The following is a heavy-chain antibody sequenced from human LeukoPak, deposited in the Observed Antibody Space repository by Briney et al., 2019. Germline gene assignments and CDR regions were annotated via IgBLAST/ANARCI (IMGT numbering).Heavy chain of an antibody. V-gene: IGHV3-23*01. CDR1: GFTFSSYA. Sequence: PGGSPRLSCAASGFTFSSYAMSWVRQAPGKGLEWVSAISGSGGSTYYADSVKGRFTISRDNSKNTLYLQMNSLRAEDTAVYYCAKDGRYNWNYAEAFDIWGQGTMVTVSS. CDR2: ISGSGGST. J-gene: IGHJ3*02. CDR3: AKDGRYNWNYAEAFDI. D-gene: IGHD1-7*01.